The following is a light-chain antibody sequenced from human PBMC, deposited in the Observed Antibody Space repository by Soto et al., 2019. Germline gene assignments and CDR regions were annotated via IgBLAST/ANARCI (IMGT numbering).Light chain of an antibody. CDR3: QQYNSYSPLT. CDR1: QSISSW. J-gene: IGKJ4*01. V-gene: IGKV1-5*03. CDR2: KAS. Sequence: DVLVTQPPSTLSASLGARVTTTRWASQSISSWLAWYQQKPGKAPKLLIYKASSLESGVPSRFSGSGSGTEFTLTISSLQPDDFATYYCQQYNSYSPLTFGGGTMVDI.